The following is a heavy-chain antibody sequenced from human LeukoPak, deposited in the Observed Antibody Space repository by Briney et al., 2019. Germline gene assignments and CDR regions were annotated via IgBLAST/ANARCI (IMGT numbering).Heavy chain of an antibody. J-gene: IGHJ5*02. CDR1: GGSISSSSYS. D-gene: IGHD3-3*01. CDR3: ARDAYYDFWSDPPGGWFDP. CDR2: IYYSGST. V-gene: IGHV4-39*07. Sequence: SETLSLTCTASGGSISSSSYSWGWIRQPPGKGLEWIGSIYYSGSTYYNPSLKSRVTISVDTSKNQFSLKLSSVTAADTAVYYCARDAYYDFWSDPPGGWFDPWGQGTLVTVSS.